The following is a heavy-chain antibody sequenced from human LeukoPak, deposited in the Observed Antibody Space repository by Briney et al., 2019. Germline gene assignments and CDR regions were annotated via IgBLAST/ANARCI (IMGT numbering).Heavy chain of an antibody. CDR3: ARTFEPPYYYYYMDV. CDR1: GFTFSSYS. Sequence: GGPLRLSCAASGFTFSSYSMNWVRQAPGKGLEWVSSISSSSSYIYYADSVKGRFTISRDNAKNSLYLQMNSLRAEDTAVYYCARTFEPPYYYYYMDVWGKGTTVTVSS. CDR2: ISSSSSYI. V-gene: IGHV3-21*01. J-gene: IGHJ6*03.